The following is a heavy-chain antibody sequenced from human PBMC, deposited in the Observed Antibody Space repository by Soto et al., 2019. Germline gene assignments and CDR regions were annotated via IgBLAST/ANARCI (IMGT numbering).Heavy chain of an antibody. D-gene: IGHD3-22*01. V-gene: IGHV3-74*01. J-gene: IGHJ4*02. CDR1: GFTFSSYW. Sequence: EVQLVESGGGLVQPGGSLRLSCAASGFTFSSYWMHWVRQAPGKGLVWVSRINSDGSSTSYADSVKGRFTIFRANAKNTLYLQMNSLRAEDTAVYYCEKPPNYYDSSGYYDYWGQGTLVTVSS. CDR3: EKPPNYYDSSGYYDY. CDR2: INSDGSST.